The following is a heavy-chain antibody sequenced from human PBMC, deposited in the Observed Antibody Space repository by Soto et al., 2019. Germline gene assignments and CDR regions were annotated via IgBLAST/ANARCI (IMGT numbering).Heavy chain of an antibody. D-gene: IGHD6-13*01. Sequence: ASVKVSCKASGYTFTGYYMHWVRQAPGQGLEWMGWINPNSGGTNYAQKFQGWVTMTRDTSISTAYMELSRLRSDDTAVYYCARGSGSSSWYYYYGMDVWGQGTTVTAP. CDR1: GYTFTGYY. J-gene: IGHJ6*02. V-gene: IGHV1-2*04. CDR2: INPNSGGT. CDR3: ARGSGSSSWYYYYGMDV.